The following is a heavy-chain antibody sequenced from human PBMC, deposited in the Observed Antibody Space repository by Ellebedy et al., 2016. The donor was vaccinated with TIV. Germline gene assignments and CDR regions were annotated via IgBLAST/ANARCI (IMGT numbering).Heavy chain of an antibody. CDR3: AGGTGWLTYH. D-gene: IGHD5-18*01. CDR1: GFTFSNYW. Sequence: GGSLRLSXAASGFTFSNYWMSWVRQAPGKGLEWVANIKQDGNEIYYVDSVKGRFTISRDNAKNSLSLQMRSLRDEDTAVYYCAGGTGWLTYHWGQGTLVTVSS. V-gene: IGHV3-7*04. J-gene: IGHJ5*02. CDR2: IKQDGNEI.